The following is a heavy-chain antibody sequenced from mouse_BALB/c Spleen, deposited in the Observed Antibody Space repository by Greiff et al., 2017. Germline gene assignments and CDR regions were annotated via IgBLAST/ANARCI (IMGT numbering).Heavy chain of an antibody. CDR3: ARDIT. D-gene: IGHD1-3*01. V-gene: IGHV5-4*02. Sequence: EVQVVESGGGLVKPGGSLKLSCAASGFTFSDYYMYWVRQTPEKRLEWVATISDGGSYTYYPDSVKGRFTISRDNAKNNLYLQMSSLKSEDTAMYYCARDITWGQGTSVTVSS. CDR2: ISDGGSYT. CDR1: GFTFSDYY. J-gene: IGHJ4*01.